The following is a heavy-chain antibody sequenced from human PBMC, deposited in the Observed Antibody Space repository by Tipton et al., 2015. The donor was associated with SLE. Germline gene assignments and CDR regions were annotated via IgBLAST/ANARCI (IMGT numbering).Heavy chain of an antibody. Sequence: QSGPEVKKPGASVKVSCKASGYTFTSYGISWVRQAPGQGLEWMGWISPYNDNRNCARNLQGRVTMTTDTSTSTAYMELRSLRSDDTAIYYCARECSGTGCLDYWGQGTLVTVSS. J-gene: IGHJ4*02. V-gene: IGHV1-18*01. D-gene: IGHD2-8*02. CDR2: ISPYNDNR. CDR3: ARECSGTGCLDY. CDR1: GYTFTSYG.